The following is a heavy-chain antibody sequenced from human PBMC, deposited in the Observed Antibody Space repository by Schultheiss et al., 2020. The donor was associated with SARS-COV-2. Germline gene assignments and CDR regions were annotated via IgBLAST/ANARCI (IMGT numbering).Heavy chain of an antibody. CDR2: IWYDGSKK. V-gene: IGHV3-33*01. J-gene: IGHJ4*01. D-gene: IGHD2-15*01. CDR1: GFTFSSYG. CDR3: AIDTLGDCGGGRCSY. Sequence: GGSLRLSCAASGFTFSSYGMHWVRQAPGKGLEWVAVIWYDGSKKYYADSVKGRFTISRDNSKNTLYLQMNSLRAEDTAIYYCAIDTLGDCGGGRCSYWGPGTLVTV.